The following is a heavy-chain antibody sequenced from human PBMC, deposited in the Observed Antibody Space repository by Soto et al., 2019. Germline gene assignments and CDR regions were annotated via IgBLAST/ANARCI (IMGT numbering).Heavy chain of an antibody. J-gene: IGHJ5*02. V-gene: IGHV4-59*01. CDR1: GGSISSYY. D-gene: IGHD3-3*01. Sequence: PSETLSLTCTVSGGSISSYYWSWIRQPPGKGLEWIGYIYYSGSTNYNPSLKSRVTISVDTSKNQFSLKLSSVTAADTAVYYCARCRYDFWSGYPNWFDPWGQGTLVTSPQ. CDR2: IYYSGST. CDR3: ARCRYDFWSGYPNWFDP.